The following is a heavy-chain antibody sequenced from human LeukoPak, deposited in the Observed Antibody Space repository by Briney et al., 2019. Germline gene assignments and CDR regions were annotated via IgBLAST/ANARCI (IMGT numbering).Heavy chain of an antibody. V-gene: IGHV3-23*01. Sequence: GGSLRLSCAASGFTFSSYAMSWVRQAPGKGLEWVSAISGGGGSTYYADSVKGRSTISRDNSKNTLYLQMNSLRAEDTAVYYCAKEGTRLTMVRGVFDYWGQGTLVTVSS. CDR3: AKEGTRLTMVRGVFDY. CDR2: ISGGGGST. CDR1: GFTFSSYA. J-gene: IGHJ4*02. D-gene: IGHD3-10*01.